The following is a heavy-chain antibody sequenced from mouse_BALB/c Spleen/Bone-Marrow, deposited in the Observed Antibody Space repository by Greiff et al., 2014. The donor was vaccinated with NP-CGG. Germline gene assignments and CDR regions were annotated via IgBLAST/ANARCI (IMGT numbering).Heavy chain of an antibody. CDR2: IDPANVNT. CDR3: ASYVYGYYFDY. V-gene: IGHV14-3*02. J-gene: IGHJ2*01. Sequence: EVKLQESGAELVKPGASVKLSCTASGFNIKDTYVHWVKQRPEQGLEWIGRIDPANVNTKYDPKFQGKATITADTSSNTAYLQLSSLTSEDTAVYYCASYVYGYYFDYWGQGTTLTVSS. CDR1: GFNIKDTY. D-gene: IGHD1-1*01.